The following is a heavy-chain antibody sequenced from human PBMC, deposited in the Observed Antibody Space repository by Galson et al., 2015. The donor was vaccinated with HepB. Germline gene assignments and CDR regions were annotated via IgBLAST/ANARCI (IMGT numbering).Heavy chain of an antibody. J-gene: IGHJ4*02. Sequence: SLRLSCAASGFTFSDYSMNWVRQAPGKGLEWLSYISSSRSTIYYADSVKGRFTISRDNAKNSLYLQMNSLRDEDTAVYYCARDLDTTKIVVVKGLCYWGQGTLVTVSS. V-gene: IGHV3-48*02. CDR3: ARDLDTTKIVVVKGLCY. CDR1: GFTFSDYS. CDR2: ISSSRSTI. D-gene: IGHD3-22*01.